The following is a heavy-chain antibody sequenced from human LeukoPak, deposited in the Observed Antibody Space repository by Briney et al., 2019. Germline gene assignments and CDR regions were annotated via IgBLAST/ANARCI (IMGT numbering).Heavy chain of an antibody. Sequence: ETVSLTCTVSGGSISSYYWSWIRQPPGKGLEWIGYIYYSGSTNYNPSLRRRVTISVDTSKNQFSLKLSSVTAADTAVYYCARRYSSGGYYFDYWGQEHRHPVSS. CDR3: ARRYSSGGYYFDY. CDR1: GGSISSYY. CDR2: IYYSGST. D-gene: IGHD6-19*01. J-gene: IGHJ4*02. V-gene: IGHV4-59*08.